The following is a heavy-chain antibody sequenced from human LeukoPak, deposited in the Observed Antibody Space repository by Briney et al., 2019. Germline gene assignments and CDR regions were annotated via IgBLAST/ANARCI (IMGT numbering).Heavy chain of an antibody. CDR3: AAVGGYCSGGSCYPYDY. CDR1: GGSISSGSYY. D-gene: IGHD2-15*01. V-gene: IGHV4-61*02. Sequence: PSETLSLTCTVSGGSISSGSYYWSWIRQPAGKGLEWIGRIYTSGSTNYNPSLKSRVTMSVDRSKNQFSLKLSSVTAADTAVYYCAAVGGYCSGGSCYPYDYWGQGTLVTVSS. J-gene: IGHJ4*02. CDR2: IYTSGST.